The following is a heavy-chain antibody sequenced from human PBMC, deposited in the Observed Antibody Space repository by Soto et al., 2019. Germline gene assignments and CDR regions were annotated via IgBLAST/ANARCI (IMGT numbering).Heavy chain of an antibody. J-gene: IGHJ5*02. CDR2: ISSSSSYI. V-gene: IGHV3-21*01. D-gene: IGHD6-13*01. CDR3: ARGGIAAAGKINWFDP. CDR1: GFTFSSYS. Sequence: GGSLSLSCAASGFTFSSYSMNWVRQAPGKGLEWVSSISSSSSYIYYADSVKGQFTISRDNAKNSLYLQMNSLRAEDTAVYYCARGGIAAAGKINWFDPWGQGTLVTVSS.